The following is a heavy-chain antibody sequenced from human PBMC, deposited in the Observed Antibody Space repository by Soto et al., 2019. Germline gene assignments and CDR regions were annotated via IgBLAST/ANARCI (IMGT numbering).Heavy chain of an antibody. CDR3: AHGSPSGGEFDY. CDR2: IYWDDDK. CDR1: GFSLSTSGVG. V-gene: IGHV2-5*02. D-gene: IGHD3-16*01. Sequence: QITLKESGPTLVKPTQTLTLTCTFSGFSLSTSGVGVGWIRQPPGKALEWLALIYWDDDKRYSPSLKSRLTITKDTSKNHVVLTMTNMDPVDTATYYGAHGSPSGGEFDYWGQGTLVTVSS. J-gene: IGHJ4*02.